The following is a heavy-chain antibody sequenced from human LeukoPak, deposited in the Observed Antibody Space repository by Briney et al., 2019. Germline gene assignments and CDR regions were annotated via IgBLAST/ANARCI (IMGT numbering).Heavy chain of an antibody. J-gene: IGHJ4*02. Sequence: PSETLSLTCTVSGGSISSSSYYWGWIRQPPGKGLEWIGSIYYSGSTYYNPSLKSRVTISVDTSKNQFSLKLSSVTAADTAVYYCAREEGQQWLVNYWGQGTLVTLSS. D-gene: IGHD6-19*01. CDR1: GGSISSSSYY. CDR3: AREEGQQWLVNY. V-gene: IGHV4-39*02. CDR2: IYYSGST.